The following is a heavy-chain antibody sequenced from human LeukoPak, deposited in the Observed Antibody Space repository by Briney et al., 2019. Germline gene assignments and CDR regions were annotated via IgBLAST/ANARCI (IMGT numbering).Heavy chain of an antibody. Sequence: ASVKVSCKASGYTFTRYYMHWVRQAPGQGLESMGWINPNSGGINYAQKLHGRVTMTRDTSNSPPYLQPRRLRPEDPGVHYLSRFVTNTADDYRG. V-gene: IGHV1-2*02. J-gene: IGHJ4*01. CDR2: INPNSGGI. CDR1: GYTFTRYY. CDR3: SRFVTNTADDY. D-gene: IGHD5-18*01.